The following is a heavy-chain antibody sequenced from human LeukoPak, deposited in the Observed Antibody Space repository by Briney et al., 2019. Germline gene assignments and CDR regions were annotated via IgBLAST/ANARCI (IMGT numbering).Heavy chain of an antibody. CDR1: GFTFSNYA. V-gene: IGHV3-30*09. Sequence: GGSLRLSCAASGFTFSNYAIRWVRQAPGQGLEWVAFISYDGFTKYYADSVKGRFAISRDNSKNTLYLQMTSLRVDDTALYYCARDLSTRYSIDYWGQGTLVTVSS. D-gene: IGHD1-1*01. CDR3: ARDLSTRYSIDY. CDR2: ISYDGFTK. J-gene: IGHJ4*02.